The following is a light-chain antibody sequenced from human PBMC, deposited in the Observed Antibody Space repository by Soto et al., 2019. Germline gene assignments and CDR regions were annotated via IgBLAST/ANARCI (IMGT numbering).Light chain of an antibody. CDR1: QSVSNNY. J-gene: IGKJ1*01. Sequence: EIVLTKSPNTLSLYPGERATLSCRASQSVSNNYLAWYQQKPGQAPRLLIYGSSNRATGIPDRFSGSGSGTDFTLTISRPEPEDFAVYYCQQYGSSGTFGQGTKVDI. CDR3: QQYGSSGT. V-gene: IGKV3-20*01. CDR2: GSS.